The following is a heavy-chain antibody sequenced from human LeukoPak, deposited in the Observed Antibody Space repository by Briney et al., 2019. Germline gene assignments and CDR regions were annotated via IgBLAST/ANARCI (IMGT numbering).Heavy chain of an antibody. CDR1: GFTFDDYA. CDR3: AKDGIFGSGTYNYYHMDV. D-gene: IGHD3-10*01. CDR2: ISWDGRTT. J-gene: IGHJ6*03. V-gene: IGHV3-43D*04. Sequence: PGGSLRLSCAASGFTFDDYAMHWVRQTPGKGLEWVSLISWDGRTTYYAESVKGRFTISRGNSKNSLYLQMNSLRAEDTAFYYCAKDGIFGSGTYNYYHMDVWGKGTTVTVS.